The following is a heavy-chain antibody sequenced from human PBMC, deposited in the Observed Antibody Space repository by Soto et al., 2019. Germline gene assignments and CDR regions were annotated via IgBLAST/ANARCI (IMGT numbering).Heavy chain of an antibody. Sequence: QVQLVQSGAEVKKPGSSVKVSCKTSGGTFRTSAISWVRQAPGQGLEWMGGIMPVFPTPDYAQKFQGRVTITAGESTSTAYMELSSLRSEDTAVYYCAGKKDRQQLGGNYYYIRALWGQGTTVTVSS. CDR1: GGTFRTSA. V-gene: IGHV1-69*12. CDR3: AGKKDRQQLGGNYYYIRAL. CDR2: IMPVFPTP. D-gene: IGHD3-3*02. J-gene: IGHJ6*01.